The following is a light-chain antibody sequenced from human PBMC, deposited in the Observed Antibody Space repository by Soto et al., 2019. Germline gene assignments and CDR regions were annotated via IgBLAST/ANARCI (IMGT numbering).Light chain of an antibody. CDR3: QQYSSSAPVT. J-gene: IGKJ3*01. V-gene: IGKV3-20*01. CDR2: GAS. CDR1: QSVRTGY. Sequence: EIVLTQSPGTLSLSPGDRATLSCRASQSVRTGYLAWYQQKPGQAPRLLIYGASSRATDIPDRFSASGSGTDVFLTISRLEPEDFAVYYCQQYSSSAPVTFGPGTKVDIK.